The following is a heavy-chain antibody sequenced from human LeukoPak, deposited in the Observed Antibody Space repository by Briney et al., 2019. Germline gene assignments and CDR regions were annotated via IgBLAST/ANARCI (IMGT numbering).Heavy chain of an antibody. D-gene: IGHD6-13*01. V-gene: IGHV3-21*01. CDR1: GFTFSSYS. Sequence: GGSLRLSCAASGFTFSSYSMNWVRQAPGKGPEWVSSISSSSSYICYADSVKGRFTISRDNAKNSLYLQMNSLRAEDTAVYYCAREELAAAGTVDYWGQGTLVTVSS. CDR3: AREELAAAGTVDY. J-gene: IGHJ4*02. CDR2: ISSSSSYI.